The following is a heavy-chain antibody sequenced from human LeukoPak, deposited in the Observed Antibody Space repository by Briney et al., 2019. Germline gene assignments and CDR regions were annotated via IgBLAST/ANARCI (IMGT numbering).Heavy chain of an antibody. CDR3: ATGDSIAAGTATIPDY. Sequence: ASVKVSCKASGGTFSSYAISWVRQAPGQGLEWMGGIIPIFGTANYAQKFQGRVTITADESTSTAYMELSSLRSEDTAVYYCATGDSIAAGTATIPDYWGQGTLVTVSS. CDR1: GGTFSSYA. V-gene: IGHV1-69*13. CDR2: IIPIFGTA. J-gene: IGHJ4*02. D-gene: IGHD6-13*01.